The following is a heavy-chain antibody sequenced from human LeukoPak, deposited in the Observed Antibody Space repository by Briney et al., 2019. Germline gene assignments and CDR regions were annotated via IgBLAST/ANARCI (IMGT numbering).Heavy chain of an antibody. D-gene: IGHD1-26*01. Sequence: GGSLRLSCAASGFTLSDYFMSWFRQAPGEGLQWLLYIDGSERGIYYADSVRGRFTISRDNAKNSLYLQMNSLRGEDTALYYCVRAYRGGYSDDFDYWGQGTLVTVSS. J-gene: IGHJ4*02. V-gene: IGHV3-11*01. CDR1: GFTLSDYF. CDR2: IDGSERGI. CDR3: VRAYRGGYSDDFDY.